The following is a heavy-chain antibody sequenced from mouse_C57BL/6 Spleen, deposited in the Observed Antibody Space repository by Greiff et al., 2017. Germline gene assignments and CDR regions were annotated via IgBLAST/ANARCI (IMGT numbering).Heavy chain of an antibody. CDR1: GFTFSSYA. CDR3: TRVSLLRSYYYAMDY. D-gene: IGHD1-1*01. V-gene: IGHV5-9-1*02. J-gene: IGHJ4*01. CDR2: ISSGGDYI. Sequence: EVKLTESGDGLVKPGGSMKLSCAASGFTFSSYAMSWVRQTPEKRLEWVAYISSGGDYIYYADTVKGRFTISRDTARNTLYLQMSSLRSENTAMYYGTRVSLLRSYYYAMDYWGQGTSVTVSS.